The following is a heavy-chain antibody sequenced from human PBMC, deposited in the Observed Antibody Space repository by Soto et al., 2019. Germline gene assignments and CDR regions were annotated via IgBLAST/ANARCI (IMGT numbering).Heavy chain of an antibody. J-gene: IGHJ4*02. CDR1: GFTFSSYS. CDR2: ISSSSSTI. CDR3: ARDPGCSSTSCYLKFRRYGGFAFDY. V-gene: IGHV3-48*01. Sequence: GSLGLSCAASGFTFSSYSMNWVRQAPGKGLEWVSYISSSSSTIYYADSVKGRFTISRDNAKNSLYLQMNSLRAEDTAVYYCARDPGCSSTSCYLKFRRYGGFAFDYWGQGP. D-gene: IGHD2-2*01.